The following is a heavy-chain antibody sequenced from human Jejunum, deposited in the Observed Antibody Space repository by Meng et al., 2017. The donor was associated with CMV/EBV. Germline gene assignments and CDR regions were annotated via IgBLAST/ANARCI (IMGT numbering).Heavy chain of an antibody. CDR1: GGCISTSDYY. J-gene: IGHJ4*02. D-gene: IGHD1-1*01. Sequence: CSVSGGCISTSDYYWGWIRQAPGKGLEWIGTMYYGGSTYYNPSLKNRVRLSVDTSKNQFDLDLTSVTPADTAFYYCASDRSSRMWNDHWGQGTLVTVSS. CDR2: MYYGGST. CDR3: ASDRSSRMWNDH. V-gene: IGHV4-39*06.